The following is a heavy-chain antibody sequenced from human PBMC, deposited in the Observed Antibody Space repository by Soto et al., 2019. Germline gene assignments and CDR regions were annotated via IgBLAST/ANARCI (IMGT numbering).Heavy chain of an antibody. V-gene: IGHV4-59*01. J-gene: IGHJ6*02. CDR1: GGSISSYY. CDR3: ARENRVVAANPYYYYYYGMDV. D-gene: IGHD3-22*01. CDR2: IYYSGST. Sequence: TSETLSLTCTVSGGSISSYYWSWIRQPPGKGLEWIGYIYYSGSTNYNPSLKSRVTISVDTSKNQFSLKLSSVTAADTAVYYCARENRVVAANPYYYYYYGMDVWGQGTTVTVYS.